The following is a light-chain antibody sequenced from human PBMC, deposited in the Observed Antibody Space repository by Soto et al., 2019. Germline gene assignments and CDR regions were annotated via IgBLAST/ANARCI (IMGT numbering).Light chain of an antibody. CDR1: QSVSDN. CDR3: QQYNDWPLT. Sequence: EIVLTQSPATLSVSPGHRDTLSGSASQSVSDNLAWYQQKPCQAPRLLIYGASSRVTDIPARFSGSGSGTEISLTISSMQSEDCAVYYCQQYNDWPLTCGGGTKVEIK. V-gene: IGKV3D-15*01. CDR2: GAS. J-gene: IGKJ4*01.